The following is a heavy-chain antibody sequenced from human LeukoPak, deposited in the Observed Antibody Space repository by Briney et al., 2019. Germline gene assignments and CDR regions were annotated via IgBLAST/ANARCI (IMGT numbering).Heavy chain of an antibody. J-gene: IGHJ6*03. V-gene: IGHV4-61*02. D-gene: IGHD6-13*01. CDR2: IYTSGST. Sequence: SQTLSLTCTVSGGSISSGSYYWSWIRQPAGKGLEWIGRIYTSGSTNYNPSLKSRVTISVDTSKNQFSLKLSSVTAADTAVYYYARDRAAAGYYYYYYMDVWGKGTTVTVSS. CDR1: GGSISSGSYY. CDR3: ARDRAAAGYYYYYYMDV.